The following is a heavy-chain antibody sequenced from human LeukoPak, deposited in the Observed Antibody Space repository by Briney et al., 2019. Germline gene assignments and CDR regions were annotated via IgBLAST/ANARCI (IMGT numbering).Heavy chain of an antibody. CDR1: GFTFSEYY. D-gene: IGHD3-16*01. CDR3: AKGSPPGD. J-gene: IGHJ4*02. CDR2: ISTTSGFS. Sequence: GGSLRLSCAASGFTFSEYYMTWIRRAPGKGLEWVSYISTTSGFSKYADSVRGRFTISRDNAKNSLYLQMNTLGPEDTAVYYCAKGSPPGDWGQGTLVTVSS. V-gene: IGHV3-11*05.